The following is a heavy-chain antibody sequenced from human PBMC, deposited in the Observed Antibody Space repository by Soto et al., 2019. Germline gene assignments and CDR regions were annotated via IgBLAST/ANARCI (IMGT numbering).Heavy chain of an antibody. CDR3: ARGGSSSLYYYYGMDV. CDR2: IYDSGST. J-gene: IGHJ6*02. Sequence: SETLSLTCTVSGGSISSNYWSWIRQPPGKGLEWIGYIYDSGSTNYNPSLKSRVTMSVHTSKNQFSLNLSSVTAADTAVYYCARGGSSSLYYYYGMDVWGQGTTVTVSS. CDR1: GGSISSNY. D-gene: IGHD6-6*01. V-gene: IGHV4-59*01.